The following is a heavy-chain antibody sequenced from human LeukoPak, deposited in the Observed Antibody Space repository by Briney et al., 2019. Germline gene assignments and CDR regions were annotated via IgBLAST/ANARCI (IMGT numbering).Heavy chain of an antibody. Sequence: PSETLSLTCTVSGGSISSGSYYWSWIRQPPGKGLEWIGEINHSGSTNYNPSLKSRVTISVDTSKNQFSLKLSSVTAADTAVYYCARVFTYYYPIGFDPWGQGTLVTVSS. V-gene: IGHV4-39*07. D-gene: IGHD3-10*01. CDR3: ARVFTYYYPIGFDP. CDR2: INHSGST. CDR1: GGSISSGSYY. J-gene: IGHJ5*02.